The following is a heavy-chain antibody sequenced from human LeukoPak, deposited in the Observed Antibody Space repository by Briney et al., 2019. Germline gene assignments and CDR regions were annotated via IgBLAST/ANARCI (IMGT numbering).Heavy chain of an antibody. CDR1: GFTFSSYA. V-gene: IGHV3-23*01. Sequence: GGSLRLSCAASGFTFSSYAMSWVRQAPGKGLEWVSAISGSGGSTYYADSVKGRFTISRDNSKNTLYLQMNSLRAEDTAVYYCARDRAWDTYYYYGMDVWGQGTTVTVSS. D-gene: IGHD1-26*01. CDR3: ARDRAWDTYYYYGMDV. J-gene: IGHJ6*02. CDR2: ISGSGGST.